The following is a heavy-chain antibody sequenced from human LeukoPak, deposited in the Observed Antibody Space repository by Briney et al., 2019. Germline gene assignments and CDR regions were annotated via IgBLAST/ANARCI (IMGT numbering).Heavy chain of an antibody. J-gene: IGHJ4*02. Sequence: GGSLRLSCAASGFTFDDYAMHWVRQAPGKGLEWVSGISWNSGSIGYADSVKGRFTISRDNAKNSLYLQMNSLRAEDTALYYCAKGYSSGWYWVDYWGQGTLVTVSS. CDR2: ISWNSGSI. D-gene: IGHD6-19*01. CDR1: GFTFDDYA. CDR3: AKGYSSGWYWVDY. V-gene: IGHV3-9*01.